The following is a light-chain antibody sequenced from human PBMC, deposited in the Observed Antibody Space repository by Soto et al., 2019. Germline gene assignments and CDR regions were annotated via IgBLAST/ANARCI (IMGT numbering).Light chain of an antibody. Sequence: EIVLTQSPGTLSLSPGERATLSCRASQSVSSSYLAWYQQEPGQAPRLLIYGASSRATGIPDRFSGSGTGIDCPVTIRKLEPEGLAVDYLQQYGSSLSWTFGQGTKVEIK. J-gene: IGKJ1*01. V-gene: IGKV3-20*01. CDR1: QSVSSSY. CDR3: QQYGSSLSWT. CDR2: GAS.